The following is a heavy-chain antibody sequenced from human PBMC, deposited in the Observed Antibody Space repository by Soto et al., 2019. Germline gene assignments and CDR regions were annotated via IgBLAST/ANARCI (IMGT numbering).Heavy chain of an antibody. V-gene: IGHV4-39*01. J-gene: IGHJ4*02. CDR1: GGSISSSSYY. D-gene: IGHD2-2*01. CDR2: IYYSGST. Sequence: SETLSLTCTVSGGSISSSSYYWGWIRQPPGKGLEWIGSIYYSGSTYYNPSLKSRVTISVDTSKNQFSLKLSSVTAADTAVYYCATHPLLVEVPAATYFDYWGQRTLVSVLL. CDR3: ATHPLLVEVPAATYFDY.